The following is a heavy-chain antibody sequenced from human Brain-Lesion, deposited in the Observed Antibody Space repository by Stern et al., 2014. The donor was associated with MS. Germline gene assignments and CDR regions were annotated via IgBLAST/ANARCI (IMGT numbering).Heavy chain of an antibody. CDR2: IILLLSTT. CDR3: ATDGEQTLGLADD. D-gene: IGHD3-16*01. J-gene: IGHJ4*02. CDR1: GVNFSSRR. V-gene: IGHV1-69*08. Sequence: VQLVQSGPVVKKPGSSVRVSCEASGVNFSSRRISWVRQPPGHGLEWMGSIILLLSTTDYAQKFQGRLAITADESTRTAYMELSGLRLEDTAIYYCATDGEQTLGLADDWGQGTLVTVAS.